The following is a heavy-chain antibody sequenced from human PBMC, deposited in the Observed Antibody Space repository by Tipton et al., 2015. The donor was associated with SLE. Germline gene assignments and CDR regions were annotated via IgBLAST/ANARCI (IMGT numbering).Heavy chain of an antibody. Sequence: GSLRLSCAASGFTFSSYGMHWVRQAPGKGLEWVSVIYSGGSTYYADSVKGRFTISRDNSKNTLYLQMNSLRAEDTAVYYCAKSPSGRGYSSSRYWYFDLWGRGTLVTVSS. J-gene: IGHJ2*01. V-gene: IGHV3-NL1*01. CDR3: AKSPSGRGYSSSRYWYFDL. D-gene: IGHD6-13*01. CDR1: GFTFSSYG. CDR2: IYSGGST.